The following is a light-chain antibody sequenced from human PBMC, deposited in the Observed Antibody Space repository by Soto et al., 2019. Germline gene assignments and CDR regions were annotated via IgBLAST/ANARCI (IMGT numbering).Light chain of an antibody. CDR2: DAS. CDR1: QSVGRK. V-gene: IGKV3-15*01. CDR3: QQYDIWPPRT. Sequence: EIEMTQSPATLSVSPGERATLSCRSSQSVGRKLAWYQQKPGQAPRLLIYDASNRAMGVPARFSGSGSGTECTLTISSLQSEDVAVYHCQQYDIWPPRTFDQGAKVEI. J-gene: IGKJ1*01.